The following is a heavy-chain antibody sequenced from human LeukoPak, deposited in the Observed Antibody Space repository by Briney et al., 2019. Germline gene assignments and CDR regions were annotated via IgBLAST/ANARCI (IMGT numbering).Heavy chain of an antibody. D-gene: IGHD3-9*01. J-gene: IGHJ4*02. CDR1: GFTLSKYS. Sequence: GGSLRLSCAASGFTLSKYSLNWVRQAPGKGLEWVSYINSGSTTIYYAASVRGRFTIFRDNAKNSLYLQMNSLRAEDTAVYYCARDRGPYYDILTGAAPYYWGQGTLVTVSS. CDR2: INSGSTTI. CDR3: ARDRGPYYDILTGAAPYY. V-gene: IGHV3-48*04.